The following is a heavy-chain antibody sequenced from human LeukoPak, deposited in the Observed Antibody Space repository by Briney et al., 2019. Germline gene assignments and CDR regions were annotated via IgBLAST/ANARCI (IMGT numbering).Heavy chain of an antibody. CDR3: ARGQWDDYGDFASP. J-gene: IGHJ4*02. CDR2: IYYSGST. Sequence: PSETLSLTCTVSGGSISNYYWSWIRQPPGKGLEWIGYIYYSGSTNYNPSLKSRVTILADTSKNQFSLKLSSVTAADTAVYYCARGQWDDYGDFASPWGQGTLVTVSS. D-gene: IGHD4-17*01. V-gene: IGHV4-59*01. CDR1: GGSISNYY.